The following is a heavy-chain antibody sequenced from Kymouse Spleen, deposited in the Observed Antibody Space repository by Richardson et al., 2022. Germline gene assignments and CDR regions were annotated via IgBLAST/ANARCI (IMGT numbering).Heavy chain of an antibody. CDR1: GFTFDDYA. V-gene: IGHV3-9*01. D-gene: IGHD3-10*01. J-gene: IGHJ4*02. CDR3: AKVWFGELLSFDY. Sequence: EVQLVESGGGLVQPGRSLRLSCAASGFTFDDYAMHWVRQAPGKGLEWVSGISWNSGSIGYADSVKGRFTISRDNAKNSLYLQMNSLRAEDTALYYCAKVWFGELLSFDYWGQGTLVTVSS. CDR2: ISWNSGSI.